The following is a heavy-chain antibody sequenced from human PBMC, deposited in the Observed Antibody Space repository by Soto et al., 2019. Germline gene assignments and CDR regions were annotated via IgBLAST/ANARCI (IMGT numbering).Heavy chain of an antibody. Sequence: GGSLRLSCAVSGFTFRSYATHWVRQAPGKGLEWVAVISYDGTSKYYADSVKGRFTISRDNSKNTLYLQMNSLGTEDTAIYYCEGYCSSANCRFDYWGQGTLVTVSS. D-gene: IGHD2-2*01. CDR2: ISYDGTSK. V-gene: IGHV3-30*03. CDR1: GFTFRSYA. CDR3: EGYCSSANCRFDY. J-gene: IGHJ4*02.